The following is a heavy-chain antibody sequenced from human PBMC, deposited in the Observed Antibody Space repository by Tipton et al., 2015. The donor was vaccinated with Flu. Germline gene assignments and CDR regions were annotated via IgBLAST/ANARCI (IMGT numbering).Heavy chain of an antibody. CDR1: GFTFDDHA. D-gene: IGHD6-25*01. J-gene: IGHJ4*02. V-gene: IGHV3-9*01. CDR2: ISWNSGNI. CDR3: AKDSAFSGIAPLFHS. Sequence: RSLRLSCVASGFTFDDHAMHWVRQVPGKSPEWVSGISWNSGNIEYADSVKGRFTISRDNAKNSLYLQMKSLRSEDTALYYCAKDSAFSGIAPLFHSWGQGTLVTVSS.